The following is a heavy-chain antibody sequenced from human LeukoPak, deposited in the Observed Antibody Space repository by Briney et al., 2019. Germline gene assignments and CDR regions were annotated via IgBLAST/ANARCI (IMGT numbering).Heavy chain of an antibody. Sequence: ASVKVSCKASGGTFSSYAISWVRQAPGQGLEWMGRIIPILGIANYAQKFQGRVTITADKSTSTAYMELSSLRSEDTAVYYCASQSFAATTYYFDYWGQGTLVTVSS. V-gene: IGHV1-69*04. CDR2: IIPILGIA. D-gene: IGHD2-15*01. CDR1: GGTFSSYA. CDR3: ASQSFAATTYYFDY. J-gene: IGHJ4*02.